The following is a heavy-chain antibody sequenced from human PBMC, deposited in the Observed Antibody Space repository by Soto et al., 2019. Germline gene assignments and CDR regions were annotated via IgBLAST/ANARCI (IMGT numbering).Heavy chain of an antibody. D-gene: IGHD5-12*01. V-gene: IGHV1-18*01. CDR2: ISAYNGNT. CDR3: ARGYSGYDYYYYYDMDV. Sequence: ASVKVSCKASGYTFTSYGISWVRQAPGQGLEWMGWISAYNGNTNYAQKLQGRVTMTADTSTSTAYMELRSLRSDDTAVYYCARGYSGYDYYYYYDMDVWGKGTTVTVSS. CDR1: GYTFTSYG. J-gene: IGHJ6*03.